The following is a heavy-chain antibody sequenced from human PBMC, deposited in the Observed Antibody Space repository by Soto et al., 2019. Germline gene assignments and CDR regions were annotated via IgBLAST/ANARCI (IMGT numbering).Heavy chain of an antibody. D-gene: IGHD3-22*01. J-gene: IGHJ4*02. CDR1: GGTFSTYSIN. CDR2: IYYTGNN. Sequence: QMQLVQSGAEVRMPGSSVKVSCKASGGTFSTYSINWVRQAPGQGLEWVGYIYYTGNNFYNPALKSRVAMSVDPSTNQFSLKLASVTDADTAVYFCAREPKQNYDSSPWNGGFDSWGPGTLVTVSS. V-gene: IGHV4-30-4*01. CDR3: AREPKQNYDSSPWNGGFDS.